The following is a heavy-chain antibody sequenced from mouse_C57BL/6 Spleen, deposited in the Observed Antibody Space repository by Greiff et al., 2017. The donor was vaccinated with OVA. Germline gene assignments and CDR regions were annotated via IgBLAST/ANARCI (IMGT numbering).Heavy chain of an antibody. CDR1: GYAFSSYW. CDR2: IYPGDGDT. CDR3: ARATTVSWYFDV. J-gene: IGHJ1*03. V-gene: IGHV1-80*01. Sequence: VQLQQSGAELVKPGASVKISCKASGYAFSSYWMNWVKQRPGKGLEWIGQIYPGDGDTNYNGKFKGKATLTADKSSSTAYMQLSSLTSEDSAVYFCARATTVSWYFDVWGTGTTVTVSS. D-gene: IGHD1-1*01.